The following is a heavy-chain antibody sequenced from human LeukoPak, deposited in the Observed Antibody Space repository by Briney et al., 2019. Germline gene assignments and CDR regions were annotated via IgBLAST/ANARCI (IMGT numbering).Heavy chain of an antibody. CDR1: GYSFTSYW. CDR2: IYPGDSDA. V-gene: IGHV5-51*01. J-gene: IGHJ5*02. CDR3: ARGFRNDVVWFDP. Sequence: GESLKISCKGSGYSFTSYWIGWVRQMPGKGLEWMGIIYPGDSDARYSPSFQGQVTISADKSISTAYLQWSSLKASDTAMYYCARGFRNDVVWFDPWGQGTLVTVSS. D-gene: IGHD1-1*01.